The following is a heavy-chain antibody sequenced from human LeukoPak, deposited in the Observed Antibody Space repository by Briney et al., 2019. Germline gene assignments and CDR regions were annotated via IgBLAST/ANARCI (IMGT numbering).Heavy chain of an antibody. J-gene: IGHJ4*02. D-gene: IGHD3-22*01. CDR1: GGSISRGGYY. CDR2: IYYSGST. CDR3: ARVVKALACFDY. Sequence: SETLSLTCTVSGGSISRGGYYWSWIRQHPGKGLEWIGYIYYSGSTYYNPSLKSRVTISVDTSKNQFSLKLSSVTAADTAVYYCARVVKALACFDYWGQGTLVTVSS. V-gene: IGHV4-31*03.